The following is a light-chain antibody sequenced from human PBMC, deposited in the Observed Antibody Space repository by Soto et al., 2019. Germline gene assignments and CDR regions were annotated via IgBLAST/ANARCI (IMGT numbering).Light chain of an antibody. CDR3: CSYIGSYSYV. CDR1: SRDVGNYNS. J-gene: IGLJ1*01. V-gene: IGLV2-11*01. CDR2: DVN. Sequence: QSALTQPRSVSGSPGQSVTISCTGTSRDVGNYNSVSWYQHHPGKAPKLMIYDVNKWPSGVPDRFSGSKSGNTASLTISGLQAEDEADYYCCSYIGSYSYVFGTGTKVTVL.